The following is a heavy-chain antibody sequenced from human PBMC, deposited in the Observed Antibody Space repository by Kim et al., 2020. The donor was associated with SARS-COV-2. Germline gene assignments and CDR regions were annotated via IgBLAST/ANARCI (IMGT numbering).Heavy chain of an antibody. V-gene: IGHV4-4*02. Sequence: TLSLTCAVSGGSISSSNWWSWVRQPPGKGLEWIGEIYHSGSTNYNPSLKSRVTISVDKSKNQFSLKLSSVTAADTAVYYCARDSVYYDSSGYYFDYWGQGTLVTVSS. CDR1: GGSISSSNW. D-gene: IGHD3-22*01. CDR2: IYHSGST. CDR3: ARDSVYYDSSGYYFDY. J-gene: IGHJ4*02.